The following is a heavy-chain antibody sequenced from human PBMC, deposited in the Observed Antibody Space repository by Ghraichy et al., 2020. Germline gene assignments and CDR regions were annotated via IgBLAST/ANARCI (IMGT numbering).Heavy chain of an antibody. D-gene: IGHD3-10*01. CDR2: IYWDDDQ. CDR1: GFSLSTSGVG. V-gene: IGHV2-5*02. J-gene: IGHJ6*02. Sequence: SGPTLVKPTQTLTLTCTFSGFSLSTSGVGVGWIRQPPGKALEWLALIYWDDDQRYSPSLKSRLTITKDTPKNQVVLTMTNMDPVDTATYYCAHIFGSGCYYTYYKYVMNVSGEATTVSAPS. CDR3: AHIFGSGCYYTYYKYVMNV.